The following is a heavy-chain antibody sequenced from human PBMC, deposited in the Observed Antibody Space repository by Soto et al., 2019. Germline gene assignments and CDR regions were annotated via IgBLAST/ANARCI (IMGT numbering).Heavy chain of an antibody. CDR1: GFNFSSHG. CDR3: AKSRYGGNSDLGY. CDR2: ISGSGGRT. D-gene: IGHD2-21*02. J-gene: IGHJ4*02. Sequence: GSLRIFCAASGFNFSSHGMNWVRQAPGKGLEWVSAISGSGGRTYYADSVKGRFTISRDNSKNTLYLQMNSLRAEDTAVYYCAKSRYGGNSDLGYWGQGTLVTVSS. V-gene: IGHV3-23*01.